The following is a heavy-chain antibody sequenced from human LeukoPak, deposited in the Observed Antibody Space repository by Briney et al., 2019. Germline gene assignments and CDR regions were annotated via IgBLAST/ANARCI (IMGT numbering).Heavy chain of an antibody. Sequence: ASVKVSCKASGYTFTSYGISWVRQAPGQGLEWMGWISAYNGNTNYAQKLQGRVTMTTDTSTSTAYMELRSLRSDDTAVYYCARNMDYDFWSGSWAYYYYMDVWGKGTTVTVSS. CDR2: ISAYNGNT. V-gene: IGHV1-18*01. CDR3: ARNMDYDFWSGSWAYYYYMDV. D-gene: IGHD3-3*01. J-gene: IGHJ6*03. CDR1: GYTFTSYG.